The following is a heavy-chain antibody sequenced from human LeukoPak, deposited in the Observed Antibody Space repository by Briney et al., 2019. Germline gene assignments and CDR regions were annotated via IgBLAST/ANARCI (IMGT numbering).Heavy chain of an antibody. CDR2: INPSGGST. J-gene: IGHJ5*02. V-gene: IGHV1-46*01. Sequence: GESLKISCKGSGYSFTSYYMHWVRQAPGQGLEWMGIINPSGGSTSYAQKFQGRVTMTRDTSTSTVYMGLSSLRSEDTAVYYCARDPTPDIVVVPAAWKGGWFDPWGQGTLVTVSS. CDR1: GYSFTSYY. CDR3: ARDPTPDIVVVPAAWKGGWFDP. D-gene: IGHD2-2*01.